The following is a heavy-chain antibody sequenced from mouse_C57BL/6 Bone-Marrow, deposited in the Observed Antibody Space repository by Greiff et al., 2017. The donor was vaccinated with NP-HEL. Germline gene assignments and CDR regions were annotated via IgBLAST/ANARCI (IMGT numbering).Heavy chain of an antibody. CDR3: AREALYDGSSYGAMDY. V-gene: IGHV1-69*01. J-gene: IGHJ4*01. CDR2: IDPSDSYT. D-gene: IGHD1-1*01. CDR1: GYTFTSYW. Sequence: QVQLQQPGAELVMPGASVKLSCKASGYTFTSYWMHWVKQRPGQGLEWIGEIDPSDSYTNYNQKFKGKSTLTVDKSSSTAYMQLSSLTSEDSAVYYCAREALYDGSSYGAMDYWGQGTSVTVSS.